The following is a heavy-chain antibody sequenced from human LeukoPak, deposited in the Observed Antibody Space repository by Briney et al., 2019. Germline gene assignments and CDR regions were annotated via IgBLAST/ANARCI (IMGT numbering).Heavy chain of an antibody. CDR3: ARVLESYYDSSGEWDY. CDR2: FDPEDGET. Sequence: GASVKVSCKVSGYTLTELSMHWVRQAPGKGLEWMGGFDPEDGETIYAQKFQGRVTITRDTSASTAYMELSSLRSEDTAVYYCARVLESYYDSSGEWDYWGQGTLVTVSS. V-gene: IGHV1-24*01. CDR1: GYTLTELS. J-gene: IGHJ4*02. D-gene: IGHD3-22*01.